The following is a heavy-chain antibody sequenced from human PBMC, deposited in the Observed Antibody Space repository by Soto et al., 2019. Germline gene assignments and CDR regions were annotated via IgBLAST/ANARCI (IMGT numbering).Heavy chain of an antibody. CDR1: GGSISSYY. CDR3: ARDRGSTLGDYYYYYGMYV. J-gene: IGHJ6*02. V-gene: IGHV4-59*01. D-gene: IGHD1-26*01. CDR2: IYYSGST. Sequence: SETLSPTCTVSGGSISSYYWSWIRQPPGKGLEWIGYIYYSGSTNYNPSLKSRVTISVDTSKNQFSLKLSSVTAADTAVYYCARDRGSTLGDYYYYYGMYVWGQGTTVTVSS.